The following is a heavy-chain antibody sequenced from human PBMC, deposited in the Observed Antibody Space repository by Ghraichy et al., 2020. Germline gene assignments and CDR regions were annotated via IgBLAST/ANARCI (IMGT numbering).Heavy chain of an antibody. Sequence: SETLSLTCAVYGGSFSGYYWSWIRQPPGKGLEWIGEINHSGSTNYNPSLKSRVTISVDTSKNQFSLKLSSVTAADTAVYYCARGTGSPKDYFYYWGQGTLVTVSS. CDR3: ARGTGSPKDYFYY. CDR2: INHSGST. CDR1: GGSFSGYY. D-gene: IGHD3-10*01. J-gene: IGHJ4*02. V-gene: IGHV4-34*01.